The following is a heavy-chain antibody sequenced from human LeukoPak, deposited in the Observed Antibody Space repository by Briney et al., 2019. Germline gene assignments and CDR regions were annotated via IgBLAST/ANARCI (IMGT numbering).Heavy chain of an antibody. CDR3: ARDSGSYSFDY. D-gene: IGHD1-26*01. CDR2: IYTSGST. CDR1: GGTIRSYY. V-gene: IGHV4-4*07. Sequence: SVTLSLIYTVSGGTIRSYYWSWFRQRAGQEQEWIGRIYTSGSTNYNPSLKSRVTISVDTSKNQFSLKLSSVTAADTAVYYCARDSGSYSFDYWGQGTLVTVSS. J-gene: IGHJ4*02.